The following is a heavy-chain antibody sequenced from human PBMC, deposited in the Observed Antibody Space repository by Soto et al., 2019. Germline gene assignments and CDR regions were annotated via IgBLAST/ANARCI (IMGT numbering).Heavy chain of an antibody. CDR1: GFTFSSYA. Sequence: EVQLLESGGGLVQPGGSLRLSCAASGFTFSSYAMSWVRQAPGKGLEWVSAISGSGGSTYYADSVKGRFTISRDNSKNSLYLQMNSLRAEDTAVYYCAKDVGGPDAFDIWGQGTMVTVSS. CDR3: AKDVGGPDAFDI. J-gene: IGHJ3*02. V-gene: IGHV3-23*01. CDR2: ISGSGGST.